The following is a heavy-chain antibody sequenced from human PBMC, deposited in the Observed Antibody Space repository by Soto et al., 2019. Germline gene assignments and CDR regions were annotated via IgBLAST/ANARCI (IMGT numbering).Heavy chain of an antibody. CDR3: ARGLESIAAAGKYIIGH. Sequence: PSETLSLTCTVSGGSISSGDYYWSWIRQPPXKGLEWIGYIYYSGSTYYNPSLKSRVTISVDTSKNQFSLKLSSVTAADTAVYYCARGLESIAAAGKYIIGHWGQGTLVTVSS. V-gene: IGHV4-30-4*01. D-gene: IGHD6-13*01. J-gene: IGHJ4*02. CDR2: IYYSGST. CDR1: GGSISSGDYY.